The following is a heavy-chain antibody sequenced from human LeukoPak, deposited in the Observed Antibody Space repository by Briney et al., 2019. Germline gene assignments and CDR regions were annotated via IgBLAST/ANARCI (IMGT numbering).Heavy chain of an antibody. J-gene: IGHJ4*02. CDR1: GGSISSSSYY. CDR2: IYYTGST. V-gene: IGHV4-61*05. D-gene: IGHD7-27*01. Sequence: SETLSLTCTVSGGSISSSSYYWGWIRQPPGKGLEWIGYIYYTGSTTYNPSLKSRVTISADTSKNQFSLKLSSVTAADTAVYYCASRKLGNDYWGQGTLVTVSS. CDR3: ASRKLGNDY.